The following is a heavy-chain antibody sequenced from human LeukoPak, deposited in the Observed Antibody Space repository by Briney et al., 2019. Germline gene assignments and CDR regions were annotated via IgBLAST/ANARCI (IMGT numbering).Heavy chain of an antibody. D-gene: IGHD3-9*01. J-gene: IGHJ5*02. V-gene: IGHV3-23*01. CDR1: GFAFRNYY. CDR3: AKSFLTGYALFDA. CDR2: ISGSGDSI. Sequence: GGSLRLSCAASGFAFRNYYMSCGRQAPGKGLEWVSGISGSGDSIFYADSVKGQLTISRDNSKTTLYVQMNSLRAEHTAVQYCAKSFLTGYALFDAWGQGTLVTVSS.